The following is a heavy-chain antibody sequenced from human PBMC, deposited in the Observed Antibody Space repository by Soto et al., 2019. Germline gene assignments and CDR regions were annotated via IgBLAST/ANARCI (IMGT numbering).Heavy chain of an antibody. J-gene: IGHJ4*02. CDR1: GYTFVNYA. D-gene: IGHD3-10*01. CDR2: ISAYNGNT. CDR3: AREAGSGSYYPFDY. Sequence: QVQLVQSGAEVKKPGASVKVSCKSSGYTFVNYAICWVRQAPGQGLEWMGCISAYNGNTDYAQNLQGRVTMTTDTSTTTAYMELRSLSSDDTAVYFCAREAGSGSYYPFDYWGQGTLVTVSS. V-gene: IGHV1-18*01.